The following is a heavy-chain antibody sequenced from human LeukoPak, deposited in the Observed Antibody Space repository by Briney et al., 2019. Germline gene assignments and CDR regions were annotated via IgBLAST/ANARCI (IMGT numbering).Heavy chain of an antibody. D-gene: IGHD6-6*01. CDR2: IYYSGST. CDR3: ARESDSSSSSFDY. CDR1: GGSISSSSYY. V-gene: IGHV4-39*07. Sequence: LETLSLTCTVSGGSISSSSYYWGWIRQPPGKGLEWIGSIYYSGSTYYNPSLKSRVTISVDTSKNQFSLKLSSVTAADTAVYYCARESDSSSSSFDYWGQGTLVTVSS. J-gene: IGHJ4*02.